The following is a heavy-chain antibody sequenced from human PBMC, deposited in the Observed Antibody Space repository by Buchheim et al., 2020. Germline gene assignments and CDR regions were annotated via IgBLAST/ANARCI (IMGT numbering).Heavy chain of an antibody. CDR1: GFTFSAYA. CDR2: ISYEGSDK. Sequence: QVQLVESGGGVVQPGRSLRLSCAASGFTFSAYAMHWVRQAPGKGLEWVAVISYEGSDKYYADSVKGRFTISRDTSKNTLFLQMNSLRAEDTAVYYCARDLRPFAGELYVWGLGTT. D-gene: IGHD3-16*01. J-gene: IGHJ6*02. CDR3: ARDLRPFAGELYV. V-gene: IGHV3-30*04.